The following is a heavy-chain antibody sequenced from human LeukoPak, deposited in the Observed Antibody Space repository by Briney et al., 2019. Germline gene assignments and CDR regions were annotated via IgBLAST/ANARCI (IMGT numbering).Heavy chain of an antibody. J-gene: IGHJ6*02. V-gene: IGHV1-2*04. Sequence: ASVSVSCKASGYTFTGYYMHWVRQAPGQGLEWMGWINPNSGGTNYAQKFQGWVTMTRDTSISTAYMELSRLRSDDTAVYYCARASPDPYGTDVWDQGTTVTVSS. CDR3: ARASPDPYGTDV. CDR2: INPNSGGT. D-gene: IGHD1-14*01. CDR1: GYTFTGYY.